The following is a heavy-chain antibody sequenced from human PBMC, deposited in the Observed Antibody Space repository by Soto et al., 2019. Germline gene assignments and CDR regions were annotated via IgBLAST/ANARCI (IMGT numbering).Heavy chain of an antibody. CDR2: IIPILGIA. J-gene: IGHJ6*03. D-gene: IGHD3-10*01. CDR1: GGTFSSYT. CDR3: AREGVGSYYYYYMDV. Sequence: QVQLMQSGAEVKKPGSSVKVSCKASGGTFSSYTISWVRQAPGQGLEWMGRIIPILGIANYAQKFQGRVTITADKSTSTAYMELSSLRSEDTAVYYCAREGVGSYYYYYMDVWGKGTTVTVSS. V-gene: IGHV1-69*08.